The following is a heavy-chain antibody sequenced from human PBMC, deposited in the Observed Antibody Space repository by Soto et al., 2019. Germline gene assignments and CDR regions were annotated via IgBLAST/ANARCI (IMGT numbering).Heavy chain of an antibody. CDR3: ARGGASSKWFAP. Sequence: PSETLSLTCTVSCGSITSAGSFWSWIRQHPGKGPEWIAFIGYSEATSYNPSLASRVTISVDTSKSQFSLNLRSVNAADTAVYYCARGGASSKWFAPWGQGTLVTVSS. CDR2: IGYSEAT. J-gene: IGHJ5*02. D-gene: IGHD2-15*01. V-gene: IGHV4-31*03. CDR1: CGSITSAGSF.